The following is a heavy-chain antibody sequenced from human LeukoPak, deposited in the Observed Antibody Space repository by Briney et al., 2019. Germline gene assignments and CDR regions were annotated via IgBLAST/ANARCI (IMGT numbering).Heavy chain of an antibody. CDR2: IYWDDDK. J-gene: IGHJ4*02. CDR1: GFSLNTSGVG. D-gene: IGHD4-17*01. Sequence: SGPTLVNPTQTLTLTCTFSGFSLNTSGVGVGWIRQPPGKALEWLALIYWDDDKRYSPSLKSRITITKDTSKNQVVLTMTNMDPVDTATYYCAHYDYGDSPTVDYFDYWGQGTLVTVSS. CDR3: AHYDYGDSPTVDYFDY. V-gene: IGHV2-5*02.